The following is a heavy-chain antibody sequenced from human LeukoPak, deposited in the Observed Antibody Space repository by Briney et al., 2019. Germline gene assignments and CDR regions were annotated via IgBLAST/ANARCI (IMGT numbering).Heavy chain of an antibody. J-gene: IGHJ4*02. Sequence: GGSLRLSCVGSGFIFSGYWMSWVRQAPGKGLEWVANIKQDGSEKYYADSMRGRFNISRENTKNSLSLQMNSLTVGDTAVYYCVRWGAWSSFDYWGQGTPVTVST. CDR1: GFIFSGYW. V-gene: IGHV3-7*03. D-gene: IGHD2-8*02. CDR3: VRWGAWSSFDY. CDR2: IKQDGSEK.